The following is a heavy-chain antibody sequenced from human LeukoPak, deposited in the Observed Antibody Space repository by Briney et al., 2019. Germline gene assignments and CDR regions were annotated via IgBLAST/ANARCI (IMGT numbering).Heavy chain of an antibody. D-gene: IGHD3-22*01. J-gene: IGHJ6*04. V-gene: IGHV1-2*02. CDR2: INANSGDT. CDR1: GYTFNGYY. CDR3: SRAVVNYYESGGYPYARAI. Sequence: ASVKVSCKASGYTFNGYYMHWVRQAPGQGLEWMGWINANSGDTNYAQKLQGRVTMTRDTSTITAYMELSRLRSDDTAEYYCSRAVVNYYESGGYPYARAIGGKGTSVTVSS.